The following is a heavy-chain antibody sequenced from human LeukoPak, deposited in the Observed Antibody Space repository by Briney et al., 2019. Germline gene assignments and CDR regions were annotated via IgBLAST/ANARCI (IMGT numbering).Heavy chain of an antibody. Sequence: PGGSLRLSCAASGFTFSSYSMNWVRQAPDKGLEWVSYISSSSSTTYYADSVKGRFTISRDNAKNSLYLQMNSLRDEDTAVYYCARGARYASGSYYSEIDYWGQGTLVTVSS. V-gene: IGHV3-48*02. CDR2: ISSSSSTT. CDR3: ARGARYASGSYYSEIDY. CDR1: GFTFSSYS. D-gene: IGHD3-10*01. J-gene: IGHJ4*02.